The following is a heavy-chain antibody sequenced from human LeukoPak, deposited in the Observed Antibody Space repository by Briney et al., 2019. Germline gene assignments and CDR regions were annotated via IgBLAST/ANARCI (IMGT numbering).Heavy chain of an antibody. Sequence: ASVKVSCKASGGTFSSYAISWVRQAPGQGLEWMGWINPNSGGTNYAQKFQGWVTMTRDTSISTAYMELSRLRSDDTAVYYCARGRWIQLWPDWYFDYWRQGTLVTVSS. V-gene: IGHV1-2*04. D-gene: IGHD5-18*01. CDR2: INPNSGGT. CDR1: GGTFSSYA. CDR3: ARGRWIQLWPDWYFDY. J-gene: IGHJ4*02.